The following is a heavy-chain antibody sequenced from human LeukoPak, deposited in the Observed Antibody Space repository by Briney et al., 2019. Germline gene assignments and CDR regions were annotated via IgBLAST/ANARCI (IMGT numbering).Heavy chain of an antibody. CDR3: ATATVVVPAAIRYFDL. CDR1: GGSISSSNW. D-gene: IGHD2-2*01. Sequence: SGTLSLTCAVSGGSISSSNWWSWVRQPPGKGLEWIGEIYHSGSTNYNPSLKSRVTISVDKSKNQFSPKLSSVTAADTAVYYCATATVVVPAAIRYFDLWGRGTLVTVSS. J-gene: IGHJ2*01. V-gene: IGHV4-4*02. CDR2: IYHSGST.